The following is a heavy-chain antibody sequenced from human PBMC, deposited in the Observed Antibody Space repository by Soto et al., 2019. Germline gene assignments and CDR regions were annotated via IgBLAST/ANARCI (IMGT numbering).Heavy chain of an antibody. CDR3: ARLSGYSSFDY. V-gene: IGHV4-59*08. Sequence: SETLSLTCTVSGGSISSYYWSWIRQPPGKGLEWIGYIYYSGSTNYNPSIKSRVTISVDTSKNQFSLKLSSVTAADTAVYYCARLSGYSSFDYWGQGTLVTVSS. J-gene: IGHJ4*02. CDR2: IYYSGST. D-gene: IGHD6-19*01. CDR1: GGSISSYY.